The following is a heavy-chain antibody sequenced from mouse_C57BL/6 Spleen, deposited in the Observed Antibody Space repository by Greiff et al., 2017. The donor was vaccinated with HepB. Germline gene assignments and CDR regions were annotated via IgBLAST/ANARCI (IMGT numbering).Heavy chain of an antibody. CDR2: IYPGDGDT. J-gene: IGHJ4*01. CDR3: ARDYYGSSYHAMDY. D-gene: IGHD1-1*01. V-gene: IGHV1-82*01. CDR1: GYAFSSSW. Sequence: QVQLQQSGPELVKPGASVKISCKASGYAFSSSWMNWVKQRPGKGLEWIGRIYPGDGDTNYNGKFKGKATLTADKSSSTAYMQRSSLTSEDSAVYFCARDYYGSSYHAMDYWGQGTSVTVSS.